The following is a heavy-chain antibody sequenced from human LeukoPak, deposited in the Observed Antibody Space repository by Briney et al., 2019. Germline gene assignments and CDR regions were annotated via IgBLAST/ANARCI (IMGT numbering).Heavy chain of an antibody. Sequence: ASVKVSCKDCGYTFTDYYMHCVRRAPGQGLEWMGWINPNSGGTNYAQKFQGRVTMTRDTSISTVYMELSRLRSDDTAVYYCAMASYSFDSSVYSGYYFASCGQGTLVTVSS. CDR2: INPNSGGT. J-gene: IGHJ5*01. D-gene: IGHD3-22*01. CDR3: AMASYSFDSSVYSGYYFAS. V-gene: IGHV1-2*02. CDR1: GYTFTDYY.